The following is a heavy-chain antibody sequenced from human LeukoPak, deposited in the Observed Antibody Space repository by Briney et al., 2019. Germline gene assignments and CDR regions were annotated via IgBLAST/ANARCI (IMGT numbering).Heavy chain of an antibody. J-gene: IGHJ4*02. V-gene: IGHV1-2*02. CDR2: INPNSGDT. CDR1: GYTFTAYY. D-gene: IGHD2-15*01. Sequence: ASVKVSCKASGYTFTAYYIHWVRQAPGQGLEWMGWINPNSGDTNYAQKFQGRVTMTRDTSLTTTYMDLSRLTFDDTAVYYCAGDYRPTYCSGGYCPFYYFDYWGQGTLVTVSS. CDR3: AGDYRPTYCSGGYCPFYYFDY.